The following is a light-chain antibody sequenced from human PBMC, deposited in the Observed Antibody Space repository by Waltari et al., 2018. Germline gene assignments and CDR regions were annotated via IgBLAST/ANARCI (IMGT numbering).Light chain of an antibody. J-gene: IGLJ3*02. V-gene: IGLV2-14*03. CDR2: DVT. CDR3: GSFTTSYTWV. Sequence: QSALTQPASVSGSLGQSITISCTGGSSDVAAYNLVSWYQQHPGKAPKVIIYDVTERPSGISNRFSGSKSGYTASLTISGLQAEDEADYYCGSFTTSYTWVFGGGTTLTVL. CDR1: SSDVAAYNL.